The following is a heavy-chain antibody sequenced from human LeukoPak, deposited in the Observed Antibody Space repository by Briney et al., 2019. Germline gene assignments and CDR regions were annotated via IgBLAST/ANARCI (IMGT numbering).Heavy chain of an antibody. Sequence: SETLSLTCTVSGGSISSYYWSWIRQPPGKGLEWIGYIYYSGSTNYNPSLKSRVTISVDTSKNQFSLKLSSVTAADTAVYYCARHNKIRDGYNWALFDIWGQGTMVTVSS. CDR3: ARHNKIRDGYNWALFDI. D-gene: IGHD5-24*01. J-gene: IGHJ3*02. CDR1: GGSISSYY. V-gene: IGHV4-59*08. CDR2: IYYSGST.